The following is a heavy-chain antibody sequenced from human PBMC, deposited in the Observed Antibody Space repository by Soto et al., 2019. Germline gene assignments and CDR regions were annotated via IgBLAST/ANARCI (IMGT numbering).Heavy chain of an antibody. Sequence: SETLSLTCTVSGGSISSYYWSWIRQPPGKELEWIGYIYYSGSTNYNPSLKSRVTISVDTSKNQFSLKLSSVTAADTAVYYCARDAAAEPVKGYYYYYYGMDVWGQGTTVTVSS. J-gene: IGHJ6*02. V-gene: IGHV4-59*01. D-gene: IGHD6-13*01. CDR1: GGSISSYY. CDR2: IYYSGST. CDR3: ARDAAAEPVKGYYYYYYGMDV.